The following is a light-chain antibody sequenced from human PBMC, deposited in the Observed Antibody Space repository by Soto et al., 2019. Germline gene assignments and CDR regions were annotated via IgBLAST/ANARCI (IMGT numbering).Light chain of an antibody. Sequence: EIVLTQSPGALCLSPGERATLSCRASHTVSSNYLAWYQQKPGQAPRLLIYAASVRANGIPDRFSGSGSGTDFTLPINRLEPEDFAVYYCQQYGSSPLISFGPGTKVDIK. CDR1: HTVSSNY. CDR2: AAS. CDR3: QQYGSSPLIS. V-gene: IGKV3-20*01. J-gene: IGKJ3*01.